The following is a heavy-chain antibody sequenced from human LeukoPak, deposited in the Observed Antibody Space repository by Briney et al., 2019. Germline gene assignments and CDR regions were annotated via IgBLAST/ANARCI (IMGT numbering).Heavy chain of an antibody. CDR2: ISNSGTTI. Sequence: PGGSLRLFCAASGFTFTDHYMSWIRQAPGKGLEWLSYISNSGTTIHYTDSVKGRFTISRDNAKNSLYLQMNRLRAEDTAVYYCARGAGPLFDPWGQGTLVTVSS. CDR1: GFTFTDHY. CDR3: ARGAGPLFDP. J-gene: IGHJ5*02. V-gene: IGHV3-11*01.